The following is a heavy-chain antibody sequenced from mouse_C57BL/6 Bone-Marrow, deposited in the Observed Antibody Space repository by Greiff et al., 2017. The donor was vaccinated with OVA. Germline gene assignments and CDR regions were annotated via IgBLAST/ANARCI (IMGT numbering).Heavy chain of an antibody. Sequence: EVQLVESGPGLVKPSQSLSLTCSVTGYSITSGYYWNWIRQFPGNKLEWMGYISYDGSNNYNPSLKNRISITRDTSKNKFFLKLNSVTTEDTATYYCANYDYDGVYAMDYWGQGTSVTVSS. J-gene: IGHJ4*01. D-gene: IGHD2-4*01. V-gene: IGHV3-6*01. CDR2: ISYDGSN. CDR3: ANYDYDGVYAMDY. CDR1: GYSITSGYY.